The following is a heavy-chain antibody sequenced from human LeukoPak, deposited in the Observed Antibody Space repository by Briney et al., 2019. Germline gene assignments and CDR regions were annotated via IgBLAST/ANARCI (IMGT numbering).Heavy chain of an antibody. V-gene: IGHV1-69*13. CDR2: IIPIFGTA. J-gene: IGHJ3*02. Sequence: ASVKVSCKASGGTFSSYAISWVRQAPGQGLEWMGGIIPIFGTANYAQKFQGRVTITADESTSTAYMELSSLRSEGTAVYYCASAENDAFDIWGQGTVVTVSS. CDR1: GGTFSSYA. CDR3: ASAENDAFDI.